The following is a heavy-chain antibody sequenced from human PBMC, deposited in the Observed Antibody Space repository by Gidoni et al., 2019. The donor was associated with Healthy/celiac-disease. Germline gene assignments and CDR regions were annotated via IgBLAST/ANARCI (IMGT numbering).Heavy chain of an antibody. J-gene: IGHJ6*03. CDR2: INHSGST. CDR1: GGSFSGYY. D-gene: IGHD3-10*01. CDR3: ARGPLWFGDPRYYYMDV. V-gene: IGHV4-34*01. Sequence: QVQLQQWGAGLLKPLETLSLTCAVYGGSFSGYYWSWIRQPPGKGLEWIGEINHSGSTNYNPSLKSRVTISVDTSKNQFSLKLSSVTAADTAVYYCARGPLWFGDPRYYYMDVWGKGTTVTVSS.